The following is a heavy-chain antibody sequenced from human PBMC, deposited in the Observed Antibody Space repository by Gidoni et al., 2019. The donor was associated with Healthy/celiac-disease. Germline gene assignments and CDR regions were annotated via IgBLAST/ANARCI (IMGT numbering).Heavy chain of an antibody. D-gene: IGHD6-13*01. CDR2: ISSSSSYI. V-gene: IGHV3-21*01. CDR1: GFTFSSYS. Sequence: EVQLVESGGGLVKPGGSLRPPCAASGFTFSSYSMNWVRQAPGKGLGWVSSISSSSSYIYYADSVKGRFTISRDNAKNSLYLQMNSLRAEDTAVYYCAREVRVSHAFDIWGQGTMVTVSS. J-gene: IGHJ3*02. CDR3: AREVRVSHAFDI.